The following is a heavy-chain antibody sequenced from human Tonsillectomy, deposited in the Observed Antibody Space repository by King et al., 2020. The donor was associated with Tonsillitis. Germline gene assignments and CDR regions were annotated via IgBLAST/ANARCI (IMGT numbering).Heavy chain of an antibody. J-gene: IGHJ5*02. CDR3: ARSLRGSYYVP. CDR1: GYTFTSYY. Sequence: VQLVQSGAEVKKPGASVKVSCKASGYTFTSYYMHWVRQSPGQGLEWMGIINPRGGSTSYAQKFQGRVTMTRDTSTSTVYMDLSSLGSEDTAVYYCARSLRGSYYVPWGQGTLVTVSS. V-gene: IGHV1-46*03. D-gene: IGHD1-26*01. CDR2: INPRGGST.